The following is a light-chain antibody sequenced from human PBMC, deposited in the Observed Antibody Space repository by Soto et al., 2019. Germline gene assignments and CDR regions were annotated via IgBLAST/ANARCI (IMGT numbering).Light chain of an antibody. J-gene: IGKJ1*01. Sequence: IVLTQSPGTLSLSPGERATLSCRTSQSVRSSHLAWYQQKPGQAPRLLIYGASSRATGIPDRFSGSGSGTDFTLTISRLEPEDFAGYYCQQYGSSPRTFGQGTKVDI. CDR2: GAS. CDR1: QSVRSSH. V-gene: IGKV3-20*01. CDR3: QQYGSSPRT.